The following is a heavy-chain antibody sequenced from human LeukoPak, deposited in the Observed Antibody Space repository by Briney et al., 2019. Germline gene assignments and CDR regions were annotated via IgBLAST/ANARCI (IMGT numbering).Heavy chain of an antibody. CDR1: GFTFSSYA. J-gene: IGHJ1*01. V-gene: IGHV3-23*01. Sequence: GGSLRLSCAASGFTFSSYAMSWVRQAPGKGLEWVSVISGSGGSTYYADSVKGRFTVSRDSSKNTLYPQMNSLRAEDTAVYYCAKDEEGYYTYFQHWGQGTLVTVSS. D-gene: IGHD3-22*01. CDR2: ISGSGGST. CDR3: AKDEEGYYTYFQH.